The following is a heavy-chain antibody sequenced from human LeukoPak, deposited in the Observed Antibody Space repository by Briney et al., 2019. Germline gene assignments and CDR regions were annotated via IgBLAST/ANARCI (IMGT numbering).Heavy chain of an antibody. J-gene: IGHJ4*02. V-gene: IGHV5-10-1*01. CDR3: ARLNYYGSGSYSHDY. D-gene: IGHD3-10*01. Sequence: GESLRISCKGSGYSFTTYWISWVRQLPGKGLEWMGRIDPSDSYTKYSPSFQGLVTLSADKSISTAYLQWSSLVASDTAMYYCARLNYYGSGSYSHDYWGQGTLVTVSS. CDR1: GYSFTTYW. CDR2: IDPSDSYT.